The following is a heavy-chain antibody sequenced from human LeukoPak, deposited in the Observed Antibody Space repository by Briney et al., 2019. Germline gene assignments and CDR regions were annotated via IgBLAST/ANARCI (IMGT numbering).Heavy chain of an antibody. V-gene: IGHV4-59*01. Sequence: SETLSLTCTVSGDSISTYYWSWIRQPPGKGLEWIGYTYYRVTSDYNPSLKSRVTMSVDMSTRQISLKLSSVTAADTAVYYCARAVGGDGSGSLWGPGTLVTVSS. D-gene: IGHD3-10*01. CDR3: ARAVGGDGSGSL. CDR2: TYYRVTS. CDR1: GDSISTYY. J-gene: IGHJ4*02.